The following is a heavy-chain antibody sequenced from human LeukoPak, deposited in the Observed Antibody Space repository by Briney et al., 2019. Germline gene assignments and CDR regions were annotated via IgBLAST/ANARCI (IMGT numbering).Heavy chain of an antibody. V-gene: IGHV1-69*13. Sequence: ASVKVSCKASGGTFSSYAISWVRQAPGQGLEWMGGIIPIFGTANYAQKFQGRVTITADESTSTAYMKLSSLRSEDTAVYYCATGSGRHLAAPYWGQGTLVTVSS. CDR2: IIPIFGTA. J-gene: IGHJ4*02. CDR3: ATGSGRHLAAPY. CDR1: GGTFSSYA. D-gene: IGHD3-10*01.